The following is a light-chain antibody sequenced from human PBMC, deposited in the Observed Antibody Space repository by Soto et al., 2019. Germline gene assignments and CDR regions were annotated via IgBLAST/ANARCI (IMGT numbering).Light chain of an antibody. J-gene: IGKJ1*01. CDR3: QQYNSYSQT. Sequence: DIQMTQSPSTLSASVGDRVTITCRASQTISSWLAWYQQKPGKAPKLLIYDASSLESGVPSRFSGSGSGTEFTLTIIILQHDDFATYYCQQYNSYSQTFGQGTKVEIK. V-gene: IGKV1-5*01. CDR2: DAS. CDR1: QTISSW.